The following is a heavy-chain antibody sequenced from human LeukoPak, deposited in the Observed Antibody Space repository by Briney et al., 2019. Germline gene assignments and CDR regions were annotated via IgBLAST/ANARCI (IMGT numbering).Heavy chain of an antibody. J-gene: IGHJ4*02. Sequence: GGSLRLSCAASGFTFSSYWMTWVRQAPGKGLEWVANIKQDGGDKYYVNSVKGRFTISRDNAKNSLYLQMNSLRDEDTAVYYCARAEEQRWGYVDYWGQGTLVTVSS. CDR3: ARAEEQRWGYVDY. CDR2: IKQDGGDK. CDR1: GFTFSSYW. V-gene: IGHV3-7*04. D-gene: IGHD5-24*01.